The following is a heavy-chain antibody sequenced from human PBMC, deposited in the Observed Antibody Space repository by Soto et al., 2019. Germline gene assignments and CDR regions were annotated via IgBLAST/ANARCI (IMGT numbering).Heavy chain of an antibody. J-gene: IGHJ5*02. CDR2: ISGNGGGT. D-gene: IGHD3-3*01. Sequence: EVHLLDSGGGLAQPGGSLRLSCAASGFTFSSYVMTWVRQAPGKGLEWVSSISGNGGGTYYADAGKGRFTISRDNSRNTMSLQMNSLRAEDTAVYYCTKDLEEVRTFGVVIKPNWFEPWGQGTLVTVSS. V-gene: IGHV3-23*01. CDR3: TKDLEEVRTFGVVIKPNWFEP. CDR1: GFTFSSYV.